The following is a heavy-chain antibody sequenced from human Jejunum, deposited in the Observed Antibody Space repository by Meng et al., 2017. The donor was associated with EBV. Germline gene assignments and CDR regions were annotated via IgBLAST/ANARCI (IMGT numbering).Heavy chain of an antibody. CDR1: GFTFSTYW. Sequence: EVRLGGSGGALVQPGGSLRLSSAASGFTFSTYWMHWVRQAPGKGLVWISRINENGRTTTYADSVKGRFTISRDNTKNTLYLQMNNLRAEDTAVYFCSRDLAGPYDDWGQGTLVTVSS. CDR2: INENGRTT. V-gene: IGHV3-74*01. J-gene: IGHJ4*02. CDR3: SRDLAGPYDD.